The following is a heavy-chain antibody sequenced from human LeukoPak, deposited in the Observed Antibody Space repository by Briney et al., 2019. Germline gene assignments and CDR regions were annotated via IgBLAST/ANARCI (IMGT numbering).Heavy chain of an antibody. Sequence: ASVKVSCKASEYTFTGCYMHWVRQAPGQGLEWMGWINPNSGSTNYAQKFQGRVTMTRDTSISTAYMELSRLRSDDTAVYYCARDIRLSGYVLFDYWGQGTLVTVSS. CDR3: ARDIRLSGYVLFDY. CDR2: INPNSGST. V-gene: IGHV1-2*02. D-gene: IGHD5-12*01. CDR1: EYTFTGCY. J-gene: IGHJ4*02.